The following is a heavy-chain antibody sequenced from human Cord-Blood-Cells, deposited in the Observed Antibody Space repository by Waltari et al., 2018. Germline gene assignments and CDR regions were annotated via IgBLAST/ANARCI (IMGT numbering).Heavy chain of an antibody. CDR1: GFTFSDHY. CDR3: ARARGAARTHDY. CDR2: TRNKANSYTT. D-gene: IGHD6-6*01. V-gene: IGHV3-72*01. Sequence: EVQLVESGGGLVQPGGSLRLSCAASGFTFSDHYMDWVRPAPGKGLEWVGRTRNKANSYTTEYAASVKGRFTISRDDSKNSLYLQMNSLKTEDTAVYYCARARGAARTHDYWGQGTLVTVSS. J-gene: IGHJ4*02.